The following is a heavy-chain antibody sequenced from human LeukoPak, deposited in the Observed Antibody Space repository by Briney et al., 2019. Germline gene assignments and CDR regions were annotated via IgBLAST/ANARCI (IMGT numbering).Heavy chain of an antibody. V-gene: IGHV3-23*01. CDR2: VNENGRNT. Sequence: GASLRLSCAASGFTFSKCGMSWVRQAPGKGLEWVSTVNENGRNTRYADSVKGRFTISRDNSKNTLLLQMNSLRADDTALYYCTKGDGGSYPIDYWGQGTLVIVSS. D-gene: IGHD6-19*01. CDR3: TKGDGGSYPIDY. J-gene: IGHJ4*02. CDR1: GFTFSKCG.